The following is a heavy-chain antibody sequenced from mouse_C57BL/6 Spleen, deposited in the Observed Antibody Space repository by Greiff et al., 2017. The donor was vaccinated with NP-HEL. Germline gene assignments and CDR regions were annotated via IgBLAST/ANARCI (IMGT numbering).Heavy chain of an antibody. CDR2: INPYNGGT. CDR3: ARDGLLRMDY. V-gene: IGHV1-19*01. CDR1: GYTFTDYY. J-gene: IGHJ4*01. Sequence: VQLQQSGPVLVKPGASVKMSCKASGYTFTDYYMNWVKQSHGKSLEWIGVINPYNGGTSYNQKFKGKATLTVDKSSSTAYMELNSLTAEDSAVYYCARDGLLRMDYWGQGTSVTVSS. D-gene: IGHD1-1*01.